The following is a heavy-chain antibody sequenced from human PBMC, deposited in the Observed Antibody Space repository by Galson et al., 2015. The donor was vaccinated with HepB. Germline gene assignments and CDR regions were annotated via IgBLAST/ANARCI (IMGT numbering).Heavy chain of an antibody. Sequence: SVKVSCKASGGTFSSYTISWVRQAPGQGLEWMGRIIPILGIANYAQKFQGRVTITADKSTSTAYMELSSLRSEGTAVYYCARTMSAEYPMPPDDYWGQGTLAAVAS. CDR1: GGTFSSYT. D-gene: IGHD1-14*01. CDR2: IIPILGIA. CDR3: ARTMSAEYPMPPDDY. V-gene: IGHV1-69*02. J-gene: IGHJ4*02.